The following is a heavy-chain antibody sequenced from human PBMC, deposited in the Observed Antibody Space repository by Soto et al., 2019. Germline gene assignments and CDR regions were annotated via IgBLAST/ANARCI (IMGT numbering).Heavy chain of an antibody. CDR1: GYTFSDYI. V-gene: IGHV1-18*01. CDR2: FSDYNGNT. J-gene: IGHJ4*01. CDR3: ASDSLTYSSPFDY. Sequence: QVQLVQSGAELKKPGASVKISCKASGYTFSDYIITWVRQAPGQGLEWRGWFSDYNGNTNYAQKFLGRVSMTTDTSTSTAYLELKSLTSDDTAVYYCASDSLTYSSPFDYWGQGTLIPVSS. D-gene: IGHD6-13*01.